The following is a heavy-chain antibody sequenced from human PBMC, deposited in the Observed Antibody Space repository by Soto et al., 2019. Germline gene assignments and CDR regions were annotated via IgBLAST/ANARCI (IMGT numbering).Heavy chain of an antibody. CDR3: ARGSITIFGVVIAAETSNYYYYGMDV. Sequence: GGSLRLSCAASGFTFSSYWMHWVRQAPGKGLVWVSRINSDGSSTSYADSVKGRFTISRDNAKNTLYLQMNSLRAEDTAVYYCARGSITIFGVVIAAETSNYYYYGMDVWGQGTTVTVSS. D-gene: IGHD3-3*01. J-gene: IGHJ6*02. CDR1: GFTFSSYW. CDR2: INSDGSST. V-gene: IGHV3-74*01.